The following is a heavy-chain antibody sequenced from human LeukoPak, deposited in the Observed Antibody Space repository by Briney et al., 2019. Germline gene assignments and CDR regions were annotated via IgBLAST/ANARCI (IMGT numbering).Heavy chain of an antibody. CDR3: ARGQPYYYDSSGYSEVFDY. CDR1: GGFISSYY. J-gene: IGHJ4*02. V-gene: IGHV4-59*01. CDR2: IYYSGST. Sequence: SETLSLTCTVSGGFISSYYWSWIRQPPGKGLEWIGYIYYSGSTNYNPSLKSRVTISVDTSKNQFSLKLSSVTAADTAVYYCARGQPYYYDSSGYSEVFDYWGQGTLVTVSS. D-gene: IGHD3-22*01.